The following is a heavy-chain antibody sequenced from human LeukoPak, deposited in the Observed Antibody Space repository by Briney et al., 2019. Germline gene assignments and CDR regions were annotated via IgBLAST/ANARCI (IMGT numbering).Heavy chain of an antibody. J-gene: IGHJ6*02. CDR2: IYPGDSDT. CDR1: GYSFTTYW. D-gene: IGHD2-15*01. Sequence: GESLKISCKGSGYSFTTYWIAWVRQMPGKGLEWMGIIYPGDSDTRYSPSFQGQVTISADKSISTAYLQWSSLKASDTAMYYCARHVTCSGGSCYPPREDYYYGMDVWGQGTTVTVSS. V-gene: IGHV5-51*01. CDR3: ARHVTCSGGSCYPPREDYYYGMDV.